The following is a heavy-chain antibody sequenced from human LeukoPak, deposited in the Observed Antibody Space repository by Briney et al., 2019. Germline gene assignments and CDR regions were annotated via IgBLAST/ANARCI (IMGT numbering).Heavy chain of an antibody. J-gene: IGHJ4*02. CDR3: ARVPLYCGGDCLYFDY. V-gene: IGHV4-59*06. D-gene: IGHD2-21*01. CDR2: IYYSGST. Sequence: SETLSLTCTVSGGSISSYYWSWIRQPAGKGLEWIGYIYYSGSTYYNPSLKSRVTISVDTSKNQFSLKLSSVTAADTAVYYCARVPLYCGGDCLYFDYWGQGTLVTVSS. CDR1: GGSISSYY.